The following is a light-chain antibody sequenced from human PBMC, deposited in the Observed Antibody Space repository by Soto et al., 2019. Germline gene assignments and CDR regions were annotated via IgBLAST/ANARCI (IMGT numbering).Light chain of an antibody. CDR3: HQYNTWPPFT. J-gene: IGKJ5*01. V-gene: IGKV3-15*01. Sequence: EIVMTQSPATLSVSPGERATLSCRASQSIKNNLGWYQQKPGQAPRLLIYAASTRATGIAARFSGSGSGTEFTLTITSLQSEDSAVYYCHQYNTWPPFTFGQGTRLEI. CDR1: QSIKNN. CDR2: AAS.